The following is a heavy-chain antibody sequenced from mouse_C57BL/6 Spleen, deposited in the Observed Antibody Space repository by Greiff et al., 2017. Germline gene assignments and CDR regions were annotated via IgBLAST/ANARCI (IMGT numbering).Heavy chain of an antibody. CDR2: IDPETGGT. V-gene: IGHV1-15*01. CDR3: TRGGDYYDYEVGFAY. D-gene: IGHD2-4*01. Sequence: LVESGAELVRPGASVTLSCKASGYTFTDYEMHWVKQTPVHGLEWIGAIDPETGGTAYNQKFKGKAILTADKSSSTAYMELRSLTSEDSAVYYCTRGGDYYDYEVGFAYWGQGTLVTVSA. J-gene: IGHJ3*01. CDR1: GYTFTDYE.